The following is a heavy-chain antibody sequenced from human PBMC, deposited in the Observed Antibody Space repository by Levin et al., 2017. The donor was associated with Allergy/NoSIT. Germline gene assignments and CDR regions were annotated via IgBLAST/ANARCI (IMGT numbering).Heavy chain of an antibody. D-gene: IGHD6-13*01. CDR2: IKWNGDST. CDR3: ARDGRQQLPDY. V-gene: IGHV3-20*01. J-gene: IGHJ4*02. CDR1: GFTFDDYG. Sequence: GGSLRLSCAASGFTFDDYGLSWVRQAPGKGLEWVSGIKWNGDSTGYADSVKGRFTISRDNAKNSLYLQMNSLRAEDTALYHCARDGRQQLPDYWGQGTLVTVSS.